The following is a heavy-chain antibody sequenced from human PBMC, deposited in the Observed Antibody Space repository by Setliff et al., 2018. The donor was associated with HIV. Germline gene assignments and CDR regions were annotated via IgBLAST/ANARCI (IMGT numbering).Heavy chain of an antibody. CDR3: ARGLPADGYAFDL. Sequence: GASVKVSCKASGYRFSSYGITWVRHAPGQGLEWMGWINVHNGDTKFAQRFQDRLTMTTDTSTTTAYMDLRSLRSDDTAAYYCARGLPADGYAFDLWGQGTMVTVSS. D-gene: IGHD6-13*01. CDR1: GYRFSSYG. CDR2: INVHNGDT. V-gene: IGHV1-18*01. J-gene: IGHJ3*01.